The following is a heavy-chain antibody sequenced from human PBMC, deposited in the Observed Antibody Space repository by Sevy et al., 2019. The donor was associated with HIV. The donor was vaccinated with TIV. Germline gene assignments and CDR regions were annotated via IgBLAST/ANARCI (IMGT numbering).Heavy chain of an antibody. CDR3: ARDPLFYSGSAIHYRFYYGMDV. CDR2: ILYDGTEK. Sequence: GGSLRLSCAASGFTFSTYAMHWVRQAPGKGLEWVAVILYDGTEKYYADSVKGQFTVSRDNSKNTLYLQLNSLRVEDTAVYYCARDPLFYSGSAIHYRFYYGMDVWGQGTTVTVSS. D-gene: IGHD3-10*01. CDR1: GFTFSTYA. V-gene: IGHV3-33*01. J-gene: IGHJ6*02.